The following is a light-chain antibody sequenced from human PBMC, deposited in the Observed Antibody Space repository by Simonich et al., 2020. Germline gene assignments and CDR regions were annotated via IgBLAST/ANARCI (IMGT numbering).Light chain of an antibody. CDR3: QSYDSSLSGWV. Sequence: QSVLTQPPSVSGAPGQRVTIPCTGSSSNIGAGYDVHWYQPLPGTAPKLLIYGISNRPSGGPDRFSGSTSGTSASLAITGLQAEDEADYYCQSYDSSLSGWVFGGGTKLTVL. J-gene: IGLJ3*02. CDR1: SSNIGAGYD. V-gene: IGLV1-40*01. CDR2: GIS.